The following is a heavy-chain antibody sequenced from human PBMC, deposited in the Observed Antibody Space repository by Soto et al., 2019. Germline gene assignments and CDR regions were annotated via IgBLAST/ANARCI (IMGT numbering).Heavy chain of an antibody. CDR3: VSHVVVTAIKALDI. CDR2: TANKANSYTT. J-gene: IGHJ3*02. CDR1: GFTFSDHY. Sequence: PGGSLRLSCAASGFTFSDHYMGWVRQAPGKGLEWVGRTANKANSYTTQYAASVKGRFTISRDDSKNSLYLQMNSLKTEDTAVYYCVSHVVVTAIKALDIWGQGTMVTVS. V-gene: IGHV3-72*01. D-gene: IGHD2-21*02.